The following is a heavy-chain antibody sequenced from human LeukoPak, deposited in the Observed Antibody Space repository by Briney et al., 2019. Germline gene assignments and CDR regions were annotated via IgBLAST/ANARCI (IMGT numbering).Heavy chain of an antibody. V-gene: IGHV3-66*01. Sequence: PGGSLRLSCAASGFTFSSYWMHWVRQAPGKGLEWVSVIYSGGSTHYADSVKGRFTNSRDNSKNTLYLQMNSLRAEDTAVFYCARVLKGVVEAIVWAYFDYWGQGTLVTVSS. J-gene: IGHJ4*02. CDR1: GFTFSSYW. CDR3: ARVLKGVVEAIVWAYFDY. CDR2: IYSGGST. D-gene: IGHD1-26*01.